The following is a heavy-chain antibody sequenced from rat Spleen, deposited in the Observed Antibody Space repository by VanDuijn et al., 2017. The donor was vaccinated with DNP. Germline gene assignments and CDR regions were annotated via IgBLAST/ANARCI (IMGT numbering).Heavy chain of an antibody. D-gene: IGHD1-9*01. V-gene: IGHV5-22*01. CDR1: GFTFSDYY. CDR3: ASHTYYGYDYFVY. CDR2: ISYDGSSI. Sequence: EVQLVESGGGLVQPGNSLRLSCGASGFTFSDYYMAWVRQAPKRGLEWVASISYDGSSIYYGDSVKGRFTISRDNAEGTLNLQMNSLRSEDTATYYCASHTYYGYDYFVYWGQGVMVTVSS. J-gene: IGHJ2*01.